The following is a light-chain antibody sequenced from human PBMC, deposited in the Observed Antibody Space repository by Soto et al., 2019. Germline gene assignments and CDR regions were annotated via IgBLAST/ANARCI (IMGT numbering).Light chain of an antibody. V-gene: IGKV3-20*01. CDR3: QQYGYSPIT. CDR1: QSVSSSH. CDR2: AAS. J-gene: IGKJ5*01. Sequence: PGDRATLSFRASQSVSSSHLAWYQHKPGQAPRLLIYAASSRATGSPDRFSGGGSGTDFTLTSSRLEPEDFAVYYCQQYGYSPITFGQGTRVEIK.